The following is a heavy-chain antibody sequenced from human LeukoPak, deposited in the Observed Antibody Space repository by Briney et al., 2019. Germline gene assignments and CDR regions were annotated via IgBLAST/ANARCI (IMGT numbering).Heavy chain of an antibody. CDR1: QFNFNKFG. Sequence: GGSLRLSCATSQFNFNKFGMTWVRQAPGKGLEWVSSISGNGVSTQYADSVQGRFAISRDNSKNTLYLQMNSLRAEDTAVYYCAKVSLLAEGVFYWGQGTLVTVSS. D-gene: IGHD3-3*02. J-gene: IGHJ4*02. V-gene: IGHV3-23*01. CDR2: ISGNGVST. CDR3: AKVSLLAEGVFY.